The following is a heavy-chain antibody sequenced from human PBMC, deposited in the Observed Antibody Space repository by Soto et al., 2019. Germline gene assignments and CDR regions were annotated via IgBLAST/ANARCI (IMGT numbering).Heavy chain of an antibody. CDR3: ARLAYYYDSSGYYLSANWFDP. V-gene: IGHV5-51*01. CDR1: GYSFTSYW. J-gene: IGHJ5*02. CDR2: IYPGDSDT. D-gene: IGHD3-22*01. Sequence: EVQLVQSGAEVKKPGESLKISCKGSGYSFTSYWIGWVRQMPGKGLEWMGIIYPGDSDTRYSPSFQGQVTISADKSISTAYLQWSSLKASDTVMYYCARLAYYYDSSGYYLSANWFDPWGQGTLVTVSS.